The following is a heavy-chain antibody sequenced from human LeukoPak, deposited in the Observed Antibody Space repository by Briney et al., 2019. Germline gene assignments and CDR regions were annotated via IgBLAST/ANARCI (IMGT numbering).Heavy chain of an antibody. CDR1: GYSFTSYW. V-gene: IGHV5-51*01. J-gene: IGHJ4*02. Sequence: GESLKISCKGSGYSFTSYWIGWVRQMPGKGLAWMGIIYPGDSDTRYSPSFQGQATISADKSISTAYLQWSSLKASDTAMYYCARLPDVPATAILDYWGQGTLVTVSS. CDR2: IYPGDSDT. CDR3: ARLPDVPATAILDY. D-gene: IGHD2-2*01.